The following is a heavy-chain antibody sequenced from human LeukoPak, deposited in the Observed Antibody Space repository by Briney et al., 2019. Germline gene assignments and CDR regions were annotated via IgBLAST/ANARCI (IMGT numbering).Heavy chain of an antibody. V-gene: IGHV4-31*03. CDR3: ARGLRQGAITIFGVVTFDP. J-gene: IGHJ5*02. CDR1: GGSISSGGYY. CDR2: IYHSGST. D-gene: IGHD3-3*01. Sequence: PSQTLSLTCTVSGGSISSGGYYWSWIRQYPGKGLEWIGYIYHSGSTYYNPSLKSRVIISVDTSKNQFSLKLSSVTAADTAVYYCARGLRQGAITIFGVVTFDPWGQGTLVTVSS.